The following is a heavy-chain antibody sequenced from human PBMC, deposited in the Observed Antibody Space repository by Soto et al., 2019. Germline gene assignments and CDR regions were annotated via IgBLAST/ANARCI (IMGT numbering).Heavy chain of an antibody. J-gene: IGHJ4*02. D-gene: IGHD3-22*01. V-gene: IGHV3-23*01. CDR3: AKDRDSSGYYDRNY. Sequence: EVQLLESGGGLVQPGGSLRLSCAASGFTFSSYAMSWVRQAPGKGLEWVSAISGTGDSTYYADSVKGRFTISRDNSKNKLDLQINSRRAEDTAVYYCAKDRDSSGYYDRNYWGQGTLVTVSS. CDR2: ISGTGDST. CDR1: GFTFSSYA.